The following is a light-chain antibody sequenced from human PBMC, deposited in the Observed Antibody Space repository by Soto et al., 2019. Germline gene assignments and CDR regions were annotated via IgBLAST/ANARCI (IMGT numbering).Light chain of an antibody. CDR2: GAS. Sequence: EILLTQSPGTLSLSPGERATLSCRASQSVSSSYLAWYQQKPGQAPRLLIYGASSRATGIPDRFSGSGSGTDFTLTISTLEPEDFAVYYCQQYGSSPPRYTFGQGTKLEIK. CDR1: QSVSSSY. CDR3: QQYGSSPPRYT. J-gene: IGKJ2*01. V-gene: IGKV3-20*01.